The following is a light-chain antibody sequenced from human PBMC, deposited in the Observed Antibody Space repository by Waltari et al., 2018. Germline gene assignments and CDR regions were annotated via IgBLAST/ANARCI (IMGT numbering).Light chain of an antibody. CDR3: ASYTNSDSEV. CDR1: SGDVGCYNY. Sequence: QSALTQPASVSGSPGQSITISCTGTSGDVGCYNYVSWFQQHPGKVPKLIISDVSNRPSGVSDRFSGSKSGNTASLTISGLQAEDEASYYCASYTNSDSEVFGGGTKVTVL. J-gene: IGLJ3*02. V-gene: IGLV2-14*01. CDR2: DVS.